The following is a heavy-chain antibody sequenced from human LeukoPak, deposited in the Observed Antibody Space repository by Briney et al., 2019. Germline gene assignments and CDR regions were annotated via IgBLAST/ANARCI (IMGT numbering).Heavy chain of an antibody. CDR1: GYTFTVYY. J-gene: IGHJ4*02. V-gene: IGHV1-2*06. CDR3: ARETTTLPSPVGY. CDR2: INPNSGGT. D-gene: IGHD4-17*01. Sequence: ALVKVSCKASGYTFTVYYMHWVRQAPGQGLEWMGRINPNSGGTNYAQKFQGRVTMTRDTSISTAYMELSRLRSDDTAVYYCARETTTLPSPVGYWGQGTLVTVSS.